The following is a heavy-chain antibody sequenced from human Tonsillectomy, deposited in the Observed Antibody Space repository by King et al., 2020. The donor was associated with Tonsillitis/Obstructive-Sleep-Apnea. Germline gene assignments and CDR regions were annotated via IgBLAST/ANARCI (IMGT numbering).Heavy chain of an antibody. D-gene: IGHD3-3*01. CDR1: GGSIGSSNCY. CDR2: LYYGGST. Sequence: LQLQESGPGLVKPSETLSLTCTVSGGSIGSSNCYWGWIRQPPGKGLEWIGSLYYGGSTYHKPSLKSRLTISVDTSKNQFSLKLSSVTAADTSMYYCASHGSGYDLWSANYPYYYYGMDVWGQGTTVTVSS. V-gene: IGHV4-39*01. J-gene: IGHJ6*02. CDR3: ASHGSGYDLWSANYPYYYYGMDV.